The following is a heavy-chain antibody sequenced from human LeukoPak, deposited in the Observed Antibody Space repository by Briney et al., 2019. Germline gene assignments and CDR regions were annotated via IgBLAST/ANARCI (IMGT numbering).Heavy chain of an antibody. J-gene: IGHJ4*02. CDR1: GGSISSGGYS. V-gene: IGHV4-30-2*01. CDR2: IYHSGST. Sequence: PSXTLSLTCTVSGGSISSGGYSWSWIRQPPGKGLEWIGYIYHSGSTYYNPSLKSRVTISVGRSKNQFSLKLSSVTAADTAVYYCARGSWFGESLLSHFDYWGQGTLVTVSS. CDR3: ARGSWFGESLLSHFDY. D-gene: IGHD3-10*01.